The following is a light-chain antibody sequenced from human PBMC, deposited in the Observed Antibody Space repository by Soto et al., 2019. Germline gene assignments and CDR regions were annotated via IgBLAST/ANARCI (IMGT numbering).Light chain of an antibody. J-gene: IGKJ5*01. CDR2: GAS. CDR3: QQRSTWPT. CDR1: QSVSNNY. V-gene: IGKV3D-20*02. Sequence: EIVFTQSPGTLSLSPGERATLSSRASQSVSNNYLAWYQQKPGQAPRLLIYGASTRATGIPARFSGSGSGTDFTLTISSLEPEDFALYYCQQRSTWPTFGQGTRLEI.